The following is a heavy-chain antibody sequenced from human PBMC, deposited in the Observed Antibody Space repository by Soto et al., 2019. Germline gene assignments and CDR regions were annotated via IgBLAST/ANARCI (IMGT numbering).Heavy chain of an antibody. J-gene: IGHJ6*02. D-gene: IGHD6-13*01. CDR1: GFTFSSYW. Sequence: GSLILSCAASGFTFSSYWMHWVRQAPGTGLVWVSRINSDGSSTSYADSVKGRFTISRDNAKNTLDLQMNSLRAEDTDVYYCARVEGRSSWYYYYGMDVWGQGTTVTVSS. CDR2: INSDGSST. CDR3: ARVEGRSSWYYYYGMDV. V-gene: IGHV3-74*01.